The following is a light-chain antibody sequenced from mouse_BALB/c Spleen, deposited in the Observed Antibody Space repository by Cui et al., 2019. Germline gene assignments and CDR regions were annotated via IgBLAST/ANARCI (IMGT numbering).Light chain of an antibody. Sequence: DIQMTQSPASLSVSVGETVTITCRASENIYINLAWYQQKQGKSPQLLVYAATNLADGVPSRFSGSGSGTQYSLKINSLQSEDFGSYYCQHFWGTPWTFGGGTKLEIK. J-gene: IGKJ1*01. CDR1: ENIYIN. V-gene: IGKV12-46*01. CDR3: QHFWGTPWT. CDR2: AAT.